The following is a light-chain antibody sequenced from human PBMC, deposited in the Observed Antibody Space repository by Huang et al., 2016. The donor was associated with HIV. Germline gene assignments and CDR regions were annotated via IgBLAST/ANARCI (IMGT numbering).Light chain of an antibody. V-gene: IGKV3-15*01. CDR2: AAS. J-gene: IGKJ1*01. CDR1: QNINTY. CDR3: QQYNDWPRS. Sequence: EIVMTQSPGTRSVAPGERATLSCRASQNINTYLAWFQHKPGQAPILLIYAASTRTADFPARFSGSGSRTEFTLTISSLQSEDIAVYYCQQYNDWPRSFGQGTKVEIK.